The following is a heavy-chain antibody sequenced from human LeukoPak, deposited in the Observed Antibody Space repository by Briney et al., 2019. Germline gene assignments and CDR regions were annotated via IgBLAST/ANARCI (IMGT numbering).Heavy chain of an antibody. Sequence: GGSLRLSCAASGFHFSSYSMNWVRQAPGKGLVWVSRIHRDGTRTNYADSVRGRFTISRDNAKNMLYLQMNSLRAEDTAIYYCAPFPSAERAPDGFDIWGQGTMVTVSS. V-gene: IGHV3-74*01. CDR3: APFPSAERAPDGFDI. CDR2: IHRDGTRT. CDR1: GFHFSSYS. J-gene: IGHJ3*02. D-gene: IGHD2-15*01.